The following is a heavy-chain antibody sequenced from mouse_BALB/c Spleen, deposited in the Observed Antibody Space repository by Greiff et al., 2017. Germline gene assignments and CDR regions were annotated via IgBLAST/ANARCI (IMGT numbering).Heavy chain of an antibody. J-gene: IGHJ3*01. D-gene: IGHD1-3*01. CDR2: IRSKSNNYAT. CDR3: VRGTSGEFAY. CDR1: GFTFNTYA. Sequence: EVKLVESGGGLVQPKGSLKLSCAASGFTFNTYAMNWVRQAPGKGLEWVARIRSKSNNYATYYADSVKDRFTISRDDSQSMLYLQMNNLKTEDTAMYYCVRGTSGEFAYWGQGTLVTVSA. V-gene: IGHV10-1*02.